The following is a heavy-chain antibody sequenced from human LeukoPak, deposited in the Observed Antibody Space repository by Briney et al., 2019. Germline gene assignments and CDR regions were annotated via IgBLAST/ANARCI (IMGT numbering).Heavy chain of an antibody. CDR2: MWDDGTNE. CDR3: ARDGLGSSWPEAWGAKYYFDY. V-gene: IGHV3-33*01. D-gene: IGHD6-13*01. J-gene: IGHJ4*02. Sequence: GTSLRLSCTASGFNFGIYGMHWFRQAPGKGLEWVAVMWDDGTNEYYVESVKGRFTISRDNGKRTLYLQMNSLRAEDTAVYYCARDGLGSSWPEAWGAKYYFDYWGQGTLVTVSS. CDR1: GFNFGIYG.